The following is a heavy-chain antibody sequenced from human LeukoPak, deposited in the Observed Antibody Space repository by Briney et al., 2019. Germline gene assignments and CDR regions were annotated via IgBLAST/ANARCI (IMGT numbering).Heavy chain of an antibody. Sequence: GGSLRLSCAASGFTFSSSAMSWVRQVPGKGLEWVSGISASGGSTYYADSVRGRFTISRDNSKNTLYVQMNSLRDEDTAVYYCAKDVGDSSGYYYGGTGFFDYWGQGTLVTVSS. D-gene: IGHD3-22*01. J-gene: IGHJ4*02. CDR3: AKDVGDSSGYYYGGTGFFDY. CDR2: ISASGGST. CDR1: GFTFSSSA. V-gene: IGHV3-23*01.